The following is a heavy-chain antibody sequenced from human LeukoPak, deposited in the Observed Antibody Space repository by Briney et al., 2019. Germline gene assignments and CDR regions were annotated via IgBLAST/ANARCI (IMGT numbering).Heavy chain of an antibody. J-gene: IGHJ3*02. CDR1: GDSVSSNSAA. D-gene: IGHD2-2*01. CDR2: TYYRSKWYN. CDR3: ASGIVVVPAALGAFDI. Sequence: SQTLSLTCAISGDSVSSNSAAWNWIRQSPLRGLEWLGRTYYRSKWYNDYAVSVKSRITINPDTSKNQFSLQLNSVTPEDTAVYYCASGIVVVPAALGAFDIWGQGTMVTVSS. V-gene: IGHV6-1*01.